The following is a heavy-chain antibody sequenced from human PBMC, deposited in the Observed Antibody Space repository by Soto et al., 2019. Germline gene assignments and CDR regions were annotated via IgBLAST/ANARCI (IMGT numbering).Heavy chain of an antibody. J-gene: IGHJ4*02. CDR2: INPNGDTT. D-gene: IGHD2-2*01. CDR3: AREGATAAKMFDY. V-gene: IGHV1-46*01. CDR1: GYTFSNYY. Sequence: ASVKVSCKASGYTFSNYYMHWVQQAPGQGLEWMGGINPNGDTTYYAQKFLGRLTVTRDTSTSTVYMELSSLRSDDTAVYYCAREGATAAKMFDYWGQGTLVTVSS.